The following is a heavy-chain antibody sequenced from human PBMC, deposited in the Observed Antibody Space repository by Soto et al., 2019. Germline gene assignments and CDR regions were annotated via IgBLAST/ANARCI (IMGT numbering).Heavy chain of an antibody. CDR2: IYYSGST. D-gene: IGHD3-3*01. CDR1: GGSISSYY. J-gene: IGHJ4*02. V-gene: IGHV4-59*08. Sequence: SETLSLTCTVSGGSISSYYWSWIRQPPGKGLEWIGYIYYSGSTNYNPSLKSRVTISVDTSKNQFSLKLSSVTAADTAVYYCARHGNDFWSGYPFNYGGQGTLVTVSS. CDR3: ARHGNDFWSGYPFNY.